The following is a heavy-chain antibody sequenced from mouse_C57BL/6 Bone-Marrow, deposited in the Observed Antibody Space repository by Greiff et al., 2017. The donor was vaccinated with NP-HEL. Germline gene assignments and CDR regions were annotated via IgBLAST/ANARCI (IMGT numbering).Heavy chain of an antibody. Sequence: QVQLQQPGAELVKPGASVKLSCKASGYTFTSYWMQWVKQRPGQGLEWIGEIYPSDSYTNYNQKFKGKATLTVDTSSSTAYMQLSSLTSEDSAVYYCARSYDSLWFAYWGQGTLVTVSA. CDR3: ARSYDSLWFAY. J-gene: IGHJ3*01. D-gene: IGHD2-4*01. V-gene: IGHV1-50*01. CDR2: IYPSDSYT. CDR1: GYTFTSYW.